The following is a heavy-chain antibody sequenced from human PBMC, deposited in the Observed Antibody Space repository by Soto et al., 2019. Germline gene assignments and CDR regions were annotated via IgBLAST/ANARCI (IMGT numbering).Heavy chain of an antibody. CDR1: AYTFTTYG. J-gene: IGHJ4*02. D-gene: IGHD6-19*01. Sequence: QVQLVQSGAEVKKPGASVKVSCKASAYTFTTYGISWVRQAPGQGLEWMGRINGYNGNTNYAQKLQGRVTMTTDTSTSTAYMELRSLRSDDTAVYCCARDPVAGTYFDYWGQGTLVTVSS. CDR2: INGYNGNT. V-gene: IGHV1-18*01. CDR3: ARDPVAGTYFDY.